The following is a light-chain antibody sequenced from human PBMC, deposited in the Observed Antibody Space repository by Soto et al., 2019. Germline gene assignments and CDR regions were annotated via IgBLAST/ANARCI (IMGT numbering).Light chain of an antibody. CDR1: ESINSY. V-gene: IGKV1-39*01. CDR3: QQSYSAPLT. J-gene: IGKJ4*01. CDR2: AAS. Sequence: DIQMTQSPSSLSASVGDRVTITCRASESINSYLNWYQQKPGKAPKVLIYAASTLQSGVPSRFDGSGSGTDLALTISSLQPGDFATYYCQQSYSAPLTFGGGTKVEI.